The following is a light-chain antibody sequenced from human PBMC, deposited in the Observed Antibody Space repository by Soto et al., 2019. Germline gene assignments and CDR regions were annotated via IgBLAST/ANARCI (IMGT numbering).Light chain of an antibody. CDR3: QQYNNWPRT. V-gene: IGKV3-15*01. Sequence: VVTQSPATLSVSPGEGATLSCRASQSVSSNLAWYQQKPCQAPRLLIYGASTRATGIPARFSGSGSGTEFTLTISSLQSEDFAVYDCQQYNNWPRTFCGGTKVDIK. J-gene: IGKJ4*01. CDR1: QSVSSN. CDR2: GAS.